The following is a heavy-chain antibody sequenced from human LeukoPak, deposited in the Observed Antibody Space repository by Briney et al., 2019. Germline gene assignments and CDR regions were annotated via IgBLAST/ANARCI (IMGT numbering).Heavy chain of an antibody. J-gene: IGHJ4*02. D-gene: IGHD2-21*02. Sequence: PGGSLRLSCAASGFTFSSYWMHWVRQAPGKGLEWVSLISGDGGSTYYADSVKGRFTISRDNSKNSLYLQMNSLRTEDTALYYCAKDKYIVVVTAYFDYWGQGTLVTVSS. CDR3: AKDKYIVVVTAYFDY. V-gene: IGHV3-43*02. CDR1: GFTFSSYW. CDR2: ISGDGGST.